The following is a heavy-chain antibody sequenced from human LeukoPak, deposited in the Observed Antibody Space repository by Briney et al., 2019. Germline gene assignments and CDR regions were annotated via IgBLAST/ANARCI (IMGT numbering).Heavy chain of an antibody. CDR1: GFTFSSYG. D-gene: IGHD3-22*01. Sequence: PGGSLRLSCAASGFTFSSYGMHWVRQAPGKGLEWVAFIRYDGSNKYYADSVKGRFTISRDNSKNTLYLQMNSLRAEDTAVYYCARGELKVWPMIEETAFDYWGQGTLVTVSS. V-gene: IGHV3-30*02. CDR3: ARGELKVWPMIEETAFDY. CDR2: IRYDGSNK. J-gene: IGHJ4*02.